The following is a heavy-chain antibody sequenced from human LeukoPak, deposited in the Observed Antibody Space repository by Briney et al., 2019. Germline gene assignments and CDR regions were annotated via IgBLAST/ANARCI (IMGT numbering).Heavy chain of an antibody. J-gene: IGHJ5*02. V-gene: IGHV4-59*08. D-gene: IGHD3/OR15-3a*01. CDR2: IYYSGST. CDR1: GGSISSYY. Sequence: SETLSLTCSVSGGSISSYYWSWIRQPPGKGLEWIGYIYYSGSTNYNPSLKSRVTISVDTSKNQFSLNLSSVTAADTAVYYCARQEIGLRSFDPWGQGTLVTVSS. CDR3: ARQEIGLRSFDP.